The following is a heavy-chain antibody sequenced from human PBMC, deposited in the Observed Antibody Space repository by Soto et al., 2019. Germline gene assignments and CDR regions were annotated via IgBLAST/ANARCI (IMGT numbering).Heavy chain of an antibody. CDR3: ARALLTGAPGEYSDY. D-gene: IGHD7-27*01. V-gene: IGHV1-8*01. CDR1: GYTFTNND. Sequence: QVQLVQSGAEVKKPGASVKVSCKASGYTFTNNDINWVRQAPGQGFEWMGWMNPSSGDTGYAQKFQGRVTLTRNTPINTAYMELRSLRSEDTAVYYCARALLTGAPGEYSDYWGQGTLVTVSS. CDR2: MNPSSGDT. J-gene: IGHJ4*02.